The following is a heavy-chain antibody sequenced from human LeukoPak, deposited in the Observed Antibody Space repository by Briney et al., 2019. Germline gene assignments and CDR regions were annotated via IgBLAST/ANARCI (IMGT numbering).Heavy chain of an antibody. CDR2: ISNDGTNK. D-gene: IGHD4/OR15-4a*01. J-gene: IGHJ4*02. CDR3: AREIPDYYFDY. V-gene: IGHV3-30*04. Sequence: SCKVSGYTLTELSMHWVRQAPGKGLEWVAVISNDGTNKYYRDSVKGRFTISRDNSKNTLYLQMDSLRAEDTAVYYCAREIPDYYFDYWGQGTLVTVSS. CDR1: GYTLTELS.